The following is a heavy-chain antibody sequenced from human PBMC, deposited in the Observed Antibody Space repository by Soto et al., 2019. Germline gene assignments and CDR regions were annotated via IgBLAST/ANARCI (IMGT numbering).Heavy chain of an antibody. CDR1: GYTFTGYY. CDR3: ARGDERVAMPLGY. CDR2: INPNSGGT. J-gene: IGHJ4*02. Sequence: ASVKVSCKASGYTFTGYYMHWVRQAPGQGLEWTGWINPNSGGTNYAQKFQGWVTMTRDTSISTAYMELSRLRSDDTAVYYCARGDERVAMPLGYRGQRTPVTVSS. D-gene: IGHD2-2*01. V-gene: IGHV1-2*04.